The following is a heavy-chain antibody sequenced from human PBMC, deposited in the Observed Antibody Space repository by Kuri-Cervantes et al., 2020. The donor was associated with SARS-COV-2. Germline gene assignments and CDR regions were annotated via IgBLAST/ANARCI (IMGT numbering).Heavy chain of an antibody. J-gene: IGHJ6*02. CDR3: AREGDYSYYHGMDV. V-gene: IGHV1-69*13. CDR1: GGTFSSYA. CDR2: IIPIFGTA. Sequence: SVKVSCKASGGTFSSYAISWVRQAPGQGLEWMGGIIPIFGTANYAQKFQDRVTITADESTRTAYMELSSLRSEDSAVYYCAREGDYSYYHGMDVWGQETTVTVSS.